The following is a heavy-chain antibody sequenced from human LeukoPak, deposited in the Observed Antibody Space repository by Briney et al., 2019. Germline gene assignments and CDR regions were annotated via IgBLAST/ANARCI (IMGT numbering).Heavy chain of an antibody. D-gene: IGHD6-19*01. V-gene: IGHV4-4*09. CDR3: ARLSYSSGGDY. CDR1: GGSISSYY. CDR2: IYTSGST. J-gene: IGHJ4*02. Sequence: SETLSLTCTVSGGSISSYYWSWIRQPPGKGLGWIGYIYTSGSTNYNPSLKSRVTISVDTSKNQFSLKLSSVTAADTAVYYCARLSYSSGGDYSGQGTLVTVSS.